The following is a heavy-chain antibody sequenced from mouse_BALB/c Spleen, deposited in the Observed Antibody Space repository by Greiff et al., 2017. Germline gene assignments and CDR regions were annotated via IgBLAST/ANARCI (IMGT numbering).Heavy chain of an antibody. V-gene: IGHV1-4*01. CDR3: ASGGVRYDEPAWFAY. CDR2: INPSSGYT. CDR1: GYTFTSYT. J-gene: IGHJ3*01. D-gene: IGHD2-14*01. Sequence: QVQLKQSGAELARPGASVTMSCKASGYTFTSYTMHWVKQRPGQGLEWIGYINPSSGYTNYNQKFKDKATLTADKSSSTAYMQLGSLTSEDSAVYYCASGGVRYDEPAWFAYWGQGTLVTVSA.